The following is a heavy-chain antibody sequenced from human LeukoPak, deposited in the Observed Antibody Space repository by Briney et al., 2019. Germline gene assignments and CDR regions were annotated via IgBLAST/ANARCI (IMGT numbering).Heavy chain of an antibody. Sequence: GGSLRLSCAASGFTFSSYAMHWVRQAPGKGLEWVAVISYDGSNKYYADSVKGRFTISRDNSKNTLNLQMNSLKTEDTAVYYCTRDVRAARPPLYYYYYGMDVWGQGTTVTVSS. CDR3: TRDVRAARPPLYYYYYGMDV. J-gene: IGHJ6*02. CDR1: GFTFSSYA. CDR2: ISYDGSNK. D-gene: IGHD6-6*01. V-gene: IGHV3-30-3*01.